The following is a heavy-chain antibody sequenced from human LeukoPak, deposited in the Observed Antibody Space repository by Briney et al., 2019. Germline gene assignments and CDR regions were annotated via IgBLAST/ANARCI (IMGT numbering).Heavy chain of an antibody. CDR3: ARGAYQLLPRYFDY. CDR2: IYYSGST. V-gene: IGHV4-31*03. Sequence: SETLSLTCTVSGGSISSGGYYWSWIRQHPGEGLEWIGYIYYSGSTYYNPSLKSRVTISVDTSKNQFSLKLSSVTAADTAVYYCARGAYQLLPRYFDYWGQGTLVTVSS. J-gene: IGHJ4*02. D-gene: IGHD2-2*01. CDR1: GGSISSGGYY.